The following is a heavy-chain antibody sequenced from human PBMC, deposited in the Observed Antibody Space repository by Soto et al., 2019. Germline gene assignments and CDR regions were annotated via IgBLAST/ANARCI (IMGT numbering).Heavy chain of an antibody. D-gene: IGHD1-26*01. CDR2: IYYSGST. CDR3: ESQESGSYRDPYFDY. Sequence: SETLSLTCTVSGGSISSGGYYWSWIRQHPGKGLEWIGYIYYSGSTYYNPSLKSRVTISVDTSKNQFSLKLSSVTAADTAVYYCESQESGSYRDPYFDYWGQGTLVTVSS. CDR1: GGSISSGGYY. J-gene: IGHJ4*02. V-gene: IGHV4-31*03.